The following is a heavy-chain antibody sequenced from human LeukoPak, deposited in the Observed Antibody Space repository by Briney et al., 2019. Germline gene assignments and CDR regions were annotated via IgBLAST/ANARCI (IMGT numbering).Heavy chain of an antibody. D-gene: IGHD5-12*01. CDR2: ISDNGGST. CDR3: ARESGAADFDY. J-gene: IGHJ4*02. Sequence: GGSLRLSCAASGFTFSDYAMNWVRQAPGKGLEWVSSISDNGGSTYYADSVKGRFTISRDNSKNTLYLQMNSLRAEDTAVYYCARESGAADFDYWGQGTLVTVSS. CDR1: GFTFSDYA. V-gene: IGHV3-23*01.